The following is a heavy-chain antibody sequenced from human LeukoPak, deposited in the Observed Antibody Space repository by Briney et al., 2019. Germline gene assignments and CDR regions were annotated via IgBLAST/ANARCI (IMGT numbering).Heavy chain of an antibody. D-gene: IGHD1-26*01. V-gene: IGHV4-34*09. CDR3: ARDRRGSYYVDY. CDR2: INHSGST. CDR1: GGSFSGYY. Sequence: SETLSLTCAVYGGSFSGYYWSWIRQPPGKGLEWIGEINHSGSTYYNPSLKSRVTISVDTSKNQFSLKLSSVTAADTAVYYCARDRRGSYYVDYWGQGTLVTVSS. J-gene: IGHJ4*02.